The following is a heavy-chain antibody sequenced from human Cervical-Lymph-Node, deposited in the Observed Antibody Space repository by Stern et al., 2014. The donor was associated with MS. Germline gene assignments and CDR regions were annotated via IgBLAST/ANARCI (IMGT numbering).Heavy chain of an antibody. Sequence: QLVESGSELRKPGASVKVSCKASGYSFNRYAVTWVRQAPGQGLEWLGWINTNTGNPTYAQGFTGRFVFSLDTSVSTTYLHISSLKAEDTAVYYCARDLRDISGYYLDSWGQGSLVTVSS. V-gene: IGHV7-4-1*02. CDR1: GYSFNRYA. CDR3: ARDLRDISGYYLDS. J-gene: IGHJ4*02. CDR2: INTNTGNP. D-gene: IGHD3-22*01.